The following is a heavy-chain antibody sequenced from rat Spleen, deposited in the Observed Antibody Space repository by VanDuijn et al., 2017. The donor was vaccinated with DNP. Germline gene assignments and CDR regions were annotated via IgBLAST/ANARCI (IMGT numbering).Heavy chain of an antibody. V-gene: IGHV5S10*01. CDR2: IIYDGSRT. Sequence: EVQLVESGGGLVRPGNSLRLSCAASGFTFSDYSMAWVRQAPKKGLEWVATIIYDGSRTYYRDSVKGRFTISRDNAKSTLYLQMDSLRSEDTATYYCATRPGAGLFDYWGQGVMVTVSS. D-gene: IGHD1-4*01. CDR1: GFTFSDYS. CDR3: ATRPGAGLFDY. J-gene: IGHJ2*01.